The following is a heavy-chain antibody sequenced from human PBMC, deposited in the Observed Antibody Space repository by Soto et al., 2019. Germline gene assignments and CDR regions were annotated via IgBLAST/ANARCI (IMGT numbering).Heavy chain of an antibody. Sequence: QVQLVESGGGVVQPGRSLRLSCAASGFTFSSYAMHWVRQAPGKGLEWVAVISYDGSNKYYADSVKGRFTISRDNSKNTLYLQMNRLRAEDTAVYYCARDNYGDYGGFDPWGQGTLVTVSS. D-gene: IGHD4-17*01. V-gene: IGHV3-30-3*01. CDR1: GFTFSSYA. CDR2: ISYDGSNK. CDR3: ARDNYGDYGGFDP. J-gene: IGHJ5*02.